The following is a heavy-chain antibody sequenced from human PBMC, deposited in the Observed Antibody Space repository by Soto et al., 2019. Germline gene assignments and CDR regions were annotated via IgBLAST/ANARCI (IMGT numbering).Heavy chain of an antibody. CDR3: ASPTMTSTSFYYAMDV. CDR2: INPTDSEA. D-gene: IGHD4-17*01. V-gene: IGHV5-10-1*01. CDR1: GHRFTTYW. J-gene: IGHJ6*02. Sequence: LGESLKISCKTSGHRFTTYWISWVRQMPGKGLEYMGKINPTDSEANYSPSFEGHVTFSVDRSTSTAYVRWNSLKASDTTMYYCASPTMTSTSFYYAMDVWGQGTTVTVS.